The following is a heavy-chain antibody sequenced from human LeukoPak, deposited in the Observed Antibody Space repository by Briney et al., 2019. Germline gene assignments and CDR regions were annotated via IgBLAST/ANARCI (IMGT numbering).Heavy chain of an antibody. Sequence: GGSLRLSCAASGFTFSSYSMNWVRQAPGKGLEWVSVIYSGGSTYYADSVKGRFTISRDNSKNTLYLQMNSLRAEDTAVYYCARDVPPDYGDYGWFDPWGQGTLVTVSS. J-gene: IGHJ5*02. CDR1: GFTFSSYS. D-gene: IGHD4-17*01. CDR3: ARDVPPDYGDYGWFDP. V-gene: IGHV3-66*01. CDR2: IYSGGST.